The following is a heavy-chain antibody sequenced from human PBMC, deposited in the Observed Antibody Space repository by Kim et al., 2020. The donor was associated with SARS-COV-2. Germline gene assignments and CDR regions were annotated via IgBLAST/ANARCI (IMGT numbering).Heavy chain of an antibody. CDR3: ARAEHQLAGGYYAMDV. CDR2: ISESSNYR. Sequence: GGSLRLSCAASGFIFTNYYMTWIRQAPGKGLEWISHISESSNYRNYADSVKGRFTISRDNAKNSLYLQMNSLIAEDTAVYYCARAEHQLAGGYYAMDVWGQGTTVAVSS. D-gene: IGHD6-13*01. CDR1: GFIFTNYY. J-gene: IGHJ6*02. V-gene: IGHV3-11*06.